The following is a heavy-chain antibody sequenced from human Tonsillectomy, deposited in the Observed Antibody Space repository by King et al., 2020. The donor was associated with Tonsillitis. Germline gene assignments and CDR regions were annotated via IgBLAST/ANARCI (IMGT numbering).Heavy chain of an antibody. V-gene: IGHV3-20*04. J-gene: IGHJ2*01. Sequence: VQLVESGGGAVRPGGSLRLSCEASGFTFDDYGMSWVRQAPGKGLEWVSGINCNGRNTTYADSVKGRFTISRDNAKNSLYLQMNSLTADDTAFYYCTRRTPMTTVTENWYFDLWGRGALVTVSS. CDR1: GFTFDDYG. CDR2: INCNGRNT. CDR3: TRRTPMTTVTENWYFDL. D-gene: IGHD4-17*01.